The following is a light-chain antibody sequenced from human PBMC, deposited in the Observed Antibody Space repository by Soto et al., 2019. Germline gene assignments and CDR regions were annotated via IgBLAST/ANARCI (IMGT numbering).Light chain of an antibody. V-gene: IGLV2-14*01. CDR2: DVS. Sequence: QSALTQPASVSGSPGQSITISCTGTSSDVGGFNYVSWYQQHPGKAPKLIIYDVSNRPSGVSNRFSGSKSGNTASLTISGLQAEAEADYYCSSYRNSRTVVFGGGTKLTVL. CDR1: SSDVGGFNY. CDR3: SSYRNSRTVV. J-gene: IGLJ2*01.